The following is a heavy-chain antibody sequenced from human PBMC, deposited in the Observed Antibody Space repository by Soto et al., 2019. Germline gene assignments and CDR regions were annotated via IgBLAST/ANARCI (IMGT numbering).Heavy chain of an antibody. Sequence: QLQLQESGPGLVKPSETLSLTCTVSGGSISSSSYYWGWIRQPPGKGLEWIGSIYYSGSTYYNPSLKSRVTISVDTSKNQFSLKLSSVTAADTAVYYCARHAWSGYYFNWFDPWGQGTLVTVSS. CDR3: ARHAWSGYYFNWFDP. J-gene: IGHJ5*02. V-gene: IGHV4-39*01. D-gene: IGHD3-3*01. CDR1: GGSISSSSYY. CDR2: IYYSGST.